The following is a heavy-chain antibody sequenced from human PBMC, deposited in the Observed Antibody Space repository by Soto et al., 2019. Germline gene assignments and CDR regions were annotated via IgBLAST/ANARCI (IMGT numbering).Heavy chain of an antibody. D-gene: IGHD3-3*01. CDR3: ARSVVTIFGVVIIPVYSYYGMDV. Sequence: QVQLVQSGAEVKKPGSSVKVSCKASGGTFSSYAISWVRQAPGQGLEWMGGIIPIFGTANSAQKFQGRVTITAHESTSTAYMELSSLRSEDTAVYYCARSVVTIFGVVIIPVYSYYGMDVWGQGTTVTVSS. J-gene: IGHJ6*02. CDR1: GGTFSSYA. V-gene: IGHV1-69*01. CDR2: IIPIFGTA.